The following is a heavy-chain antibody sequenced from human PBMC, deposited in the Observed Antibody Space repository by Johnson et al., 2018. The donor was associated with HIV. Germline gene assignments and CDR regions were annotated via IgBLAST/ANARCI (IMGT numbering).Heavy chain of an antibody. CDR2: ISYDGSNK. Sequence: QVQLMESGGGVVQPGRSLRLSCVVSGFTYSSYAMHWVRQAPGKGLEWVAVISYDGSNKYYADSVKGRFTISRDNSKNTLYLQMNSRRAEDPAVYYCARDPITMVRGFISDAFDIWGQGTMVTVSS. CDR1: GFTYSSYA. D-gene: IGHD3-10*01. J-gene: IGHJ3*02. V-gene: IGHV3-30-3*01. CDR3: ARDPITMVRGFISDAFDI.